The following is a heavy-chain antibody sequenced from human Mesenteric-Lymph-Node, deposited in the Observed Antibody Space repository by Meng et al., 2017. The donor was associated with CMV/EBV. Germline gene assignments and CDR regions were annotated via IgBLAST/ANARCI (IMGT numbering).Heavy chain of an antibody. CDR2: ISSSGTNI. CDR3: ARGPSIAAAGRYYYYGMDV. J-gene: IGHJ6*02. V-gene: IGHV3-48*04. Sequence: GESLKISCAISGFTLSEYTMTWVRQAPGKGLESVSHISSSGTNIYYADSVKGRFTISRDNAKNSLYLQMNSLRAEDTAVYYCARGPSIAAAGRYYYYGMDVWGQGTTVTVSS. CDR1: GFTLSEYT. D-gene: IGHD6-13*01.